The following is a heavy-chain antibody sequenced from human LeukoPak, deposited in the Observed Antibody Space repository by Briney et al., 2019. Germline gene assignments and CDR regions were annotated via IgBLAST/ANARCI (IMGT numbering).Heavy chain of an antibody. CDR3: ARVGPGSSSPY. V-gene: IGHV4-61*01. Sequence: SETLSLTCTVSGGSISSSSYYWSWIRQPPGKGLEWIGYIYYSGSTNYNPSLKSRVTISVDTSKNQFSLKLSSVTAADTAVYYCARVGPGSSSPYWGQGTLVTVSS. J-gene: IGHJ4*02. CDR2: IYYSGST. CDR1: GGSISSSSYY. D-gene: IGHD6-6*01.